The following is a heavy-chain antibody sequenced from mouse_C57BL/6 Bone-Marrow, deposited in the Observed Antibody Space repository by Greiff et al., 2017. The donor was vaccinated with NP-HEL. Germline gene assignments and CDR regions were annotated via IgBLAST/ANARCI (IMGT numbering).Heavy chain of an antibody. CDR3: TRDDYQAWFAY. D-gene: IGHD2-4*01. CDR1: GYTFTDYE. V-gene: IGHV1-15*01. J-gene: IGHJ3*01. CDR2: IDPETGGT. Sequence: VQGVESGAELVRPGASVTLSCKASGYTFTDYEMHWVKQTPVHGLEWIGAIDPETGGTAYNQKFKGKAILTADKSSSTAYMELRSLTSEDSAVYYCTRDDYQAWFAYWGQGTLVTVSA.